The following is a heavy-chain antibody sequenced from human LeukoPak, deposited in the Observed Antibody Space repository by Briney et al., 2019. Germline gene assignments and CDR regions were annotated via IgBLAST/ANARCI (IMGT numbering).Heavy chain of an antibody. CDR1: GGSISSSSYY. CDR2: IYYSGST. J-gene: IGHJ4*02. D-gene: IGHD2-15*01. V-gene: IGHV4-39*01. CDR3: ARIWRAAQGIDY. Sequence: SETLSLTCTVSGGSISSSSYYWGWIRQSPGKGLEWIGSIYYSGSTYYNPSLKSRVTISVDTSKNQFSLKLSSVTAADTAVYYCARIWRAAQGIDYWGQGTLVTVSS.